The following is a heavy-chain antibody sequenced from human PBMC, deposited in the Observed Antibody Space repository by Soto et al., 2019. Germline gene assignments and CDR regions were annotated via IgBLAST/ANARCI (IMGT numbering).Heavy chain of an antibody. J-gene: IGHJ6*02. D-gene: IGHD3-10*01. CDR2: ISSSSATI. CDR3: ARAAGIMTRGFHGMDV. V-gene: IGHV3-48*03. CDR1: GFAFSSYE. Sequence: EVQLVESGGGLVQPGGSLRLSCTASGFAFSSYEMNWVRRAPGKGPEWVSYISSSSATIHYVDSVKGRFTISRDNAKNSVYLQMNSLRAEDSAIYYCARAAGIMTRGFHGMDVWGQGTTVTVSS.